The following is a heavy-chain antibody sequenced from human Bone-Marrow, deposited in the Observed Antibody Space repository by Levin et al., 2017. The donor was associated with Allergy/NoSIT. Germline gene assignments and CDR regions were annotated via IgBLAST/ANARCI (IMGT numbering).Heavy chain of an antibody. CDR1: GFTFGDYA. CDR2: IRSKAYGGTT. D-gene: IGHD4-17*01. V-gene: IGHV3-49*03. CDR3: TRSPSITVTRGLGGY. J-gene: IGHJ4*02. Sequence: GESLKISCTASGFTFGDYAMSWFRQAPGKGLEWVGFIRSKAYGGTTEYAASVKGRFTISRDDSKSIAYLQMNSLKTEDTAVYYCTRSPSITVTRGLGGYWGQGTLVTVSS.